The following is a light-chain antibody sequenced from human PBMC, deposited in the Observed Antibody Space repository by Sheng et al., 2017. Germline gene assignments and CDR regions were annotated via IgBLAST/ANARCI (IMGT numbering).Light chain of an antibody. CDR3: QQSYSSPHD. J-gene: IGKJ4*01. CDR2: GAS. CDR1: RTIGTS. V-gene: IGKV1-39*01. Sequence: DIRMTQSPPSLSASVGDRVTITCRASRTIGTSLNWYQQKGREAPNVLIYGASNLQSGVPSRFSGSGSGTDFTLTINGLQPEDFATYHCQQSYSSPHDFGGGTKVE.